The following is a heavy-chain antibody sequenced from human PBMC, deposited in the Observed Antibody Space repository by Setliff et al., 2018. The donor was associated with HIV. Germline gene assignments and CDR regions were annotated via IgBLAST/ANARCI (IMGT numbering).Heavy chain of an antibody. Sequence: ASVKVSCKASGYTFSDYYLHWVRQAPGQGLEWMGLIGPSGSSTTYAQKFQGRVTMTRDTSTSTVYMELSSLRSEDTAVYYCARDAFDYTAYYYSYMDVWGKGTTVTVSS. J-gene: IGHJ6*03. D-gene: IGHD4-4*01. V-gene: IGHV1-46*01. CDR1: GYTFSDYY. CDR3: ARDAFDYTAYYYSYMDV. CDR2: IGPSGSST.